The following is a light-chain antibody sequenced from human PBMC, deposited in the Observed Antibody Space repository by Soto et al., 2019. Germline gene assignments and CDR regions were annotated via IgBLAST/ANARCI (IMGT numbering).Light chain of an antibody. V-gene: IGKV3-15*01. J-gene: IGKJ2*01. CDR1: QSVSSN. CDR3: HQRNNWPYT. Sequence: EIVMTQSPATLSVSPGDRATLSCRASQSVSSNLAWYQQKPGQAPRLLIYGASTRATGIPARFRGSGSGTEFTLTISSLQSEDFAVYYCHQRNNWPYTFGQGTKLEI. CDR2: GAS.